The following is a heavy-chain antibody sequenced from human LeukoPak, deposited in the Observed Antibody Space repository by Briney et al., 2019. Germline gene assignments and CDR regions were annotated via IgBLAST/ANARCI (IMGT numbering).Heavy chain of an antibody. CDR3: AREVGDYYDSSGSFGY. J-gene: IGHJ4*02. CDR1: GFTFSSHW. CDR2: INSDGSRA. V-gene: IGHV3-74*01. Sequence: GGSLRLSCAASGFTFSSHWMHWVRQGPGKGLVWVSRINSDGSRAIYADSVKGRFTISRDSAKNTLYLQMNSLRAEDTAVYYCAREVGDYYDSSGSFGYWGQGTLVTVSS. D-gene: IGHD3-22*01.